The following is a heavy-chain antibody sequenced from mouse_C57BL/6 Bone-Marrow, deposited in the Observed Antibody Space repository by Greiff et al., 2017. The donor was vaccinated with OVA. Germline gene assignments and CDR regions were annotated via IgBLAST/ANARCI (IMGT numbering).Heavy chain of an antibody. CDR3: TTGWLLRGGYFDY. CDR1: GFNITDDY. V-gene: IGHV14-4*01. D-gene: IGHD2-3*01. CDR2: IDPENGDT. Sequence: VQLQQSGAELVRPGASVKLSCTASGFNITDDYMHWVKQRPEQGLEWIGWIDPENGDTEYASKFQGKATITADTSSNTAYLQLSSLTSEDTAVYYCTTGWLLRGGYFDYWGQGTTLTVSS. J-gene: IGHJ2*01.